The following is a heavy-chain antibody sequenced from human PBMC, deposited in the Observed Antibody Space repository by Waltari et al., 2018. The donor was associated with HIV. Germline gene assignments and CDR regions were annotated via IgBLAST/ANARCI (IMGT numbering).Heavy chain of an antibody. Sequence: EVQLAESGGAVVRPGESLRLSCTTSGFAFDDYTMHWVRQAPGKGLEWVSLISWNGNRTYYLDSVKGRFTVSRDNMRHSLYLQMNSLRIEDTALYYCAAAYHSSSAHLYWGQGTLLSVTS. V-gene: IGHV3-43*01. CDR2: ISWNGNRT. J-gene: IGHJ4*02. D-gene: IGHD3-22*01. CDR1: GFAFDDYT. CDR3: AAAYHSSSAHLY.